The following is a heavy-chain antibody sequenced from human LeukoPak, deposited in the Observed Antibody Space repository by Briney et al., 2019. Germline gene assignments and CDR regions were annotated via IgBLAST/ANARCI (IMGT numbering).Heavy chain of an antibody. D-gene: IGHD2-8*01. Sequence: GGSLRLSCAASGFTFSTYGMHWVRQAPGKGLVWVSRINSDGSSTSYADSVKGRFTISRDNAKNTLYLQMNSLRAEDTAVYYCARAKLVLSGVDYWGQGTLVTVSS. J-gene: IGHJ4*02. CDR1: GFTFSTYG. CDR2: INSDGSST. CDR3: ARAKLVLSGVDY. V-gene: IGHV3-74*01.